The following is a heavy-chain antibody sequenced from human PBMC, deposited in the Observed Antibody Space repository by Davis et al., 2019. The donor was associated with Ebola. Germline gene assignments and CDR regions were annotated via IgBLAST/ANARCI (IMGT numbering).Heavy chain of an antibody. CDR2: IYYSGST. Sequence: PGGSLRLSCTVSGGSISSYYWSWIRQPPGKGLEWIGYIYYSGSTNYNPSLKSRVTISVDTSKNQFSLKLSSVTAADTAVYYCARETEYSGYGESWGQGTLVTVSS. J-gene: IGHJ4*02. D-gene: IGHD5-12*01. CDR3: ARETEYSGYGES. V-gene: IGHV4-59*01. CDR1: GGSISSYY.